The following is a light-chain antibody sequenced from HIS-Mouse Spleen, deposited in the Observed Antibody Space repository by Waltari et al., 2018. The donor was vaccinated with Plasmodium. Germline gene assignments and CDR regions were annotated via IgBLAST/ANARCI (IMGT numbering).Light chain of an antibody. CDR3: YSTDSSGNHRV. CDR1: ALPKKY. V-gene: IGLV3-10*01. J-gene: IGLJ3*02. CDR2: EDS. Sequence: SYELTQPPSVSVSPGQTARITCSGDALPKKYAYWYQQQSGQAPVLVIYEDSKRPSGFPERFSGSSSGTKATLTISGAQVEDEADYYCYSTDSSGNHRVFGGGTKLTVL.